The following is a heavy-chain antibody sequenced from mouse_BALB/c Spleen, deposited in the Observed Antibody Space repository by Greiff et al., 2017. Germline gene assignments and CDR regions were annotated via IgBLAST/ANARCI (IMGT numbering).Heavy chain of an antibody. V-gene: IGHV5-6-5*01. CDR2: ISSGGST. CDR3: ARYYDYYAMDY. D-gene: IGHD2-4*01. J-gene: IGHJ4*01. CDR1: GFTFSSYA. Sequence: EVHLVESGGGLVKPGGSLKLSCAASGFTFSSYAMSWVRQTPEKRLEWVASISSGGSTYYPDSVKGRFTISRDNARNILYLQMSSLRSEDTAMYYCARYYDYYAMDYWGQGTSVTVSS.